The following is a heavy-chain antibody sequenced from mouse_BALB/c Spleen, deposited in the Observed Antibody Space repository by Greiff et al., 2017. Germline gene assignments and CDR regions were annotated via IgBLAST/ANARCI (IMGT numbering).Heavy chain of an antibody. J-gene: IGHJ3*01. Sequence: EVQLVESGGGLVKPGGSLKLSCAASGFTFSDYYMYWVRQTPEKRLEWVATISDGGSYTYYPDSVKGRFTISRDNAKNNLYLQMSSLKSEDTAMYYCARDDTTGLVAYWGQGTLVTVSA. V-gene: IGHV5-4*02. CDR3: ARDDTTGLVAY. CDR2: ISDGGSYT. D-gene: IGHD2-12*01. CDR1: GFTFSDYY.